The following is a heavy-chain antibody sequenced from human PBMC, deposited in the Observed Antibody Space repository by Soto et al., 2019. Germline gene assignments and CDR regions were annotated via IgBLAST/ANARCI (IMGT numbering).Heavy chain of an antibody. CDR3: ARFSGGSYNTYYFYYGMDV. J-gene: IGHJ6*02. D-gene: IGHD2-15*01. V-gene: IGHV1-18*01. CDR2: ISAYNGNT. CDR1: GYTFTSYG. Sequence: ASVKVSCKASGYTFTSYGISWVRQAPGQGLDWMGWISAYNGNTKYAQDLQGRVTMTTDTSTSTAYMELRSLRSDDTAVYYCARFSGGSYNTYYFYYGMDVWGQGTTVTAP.